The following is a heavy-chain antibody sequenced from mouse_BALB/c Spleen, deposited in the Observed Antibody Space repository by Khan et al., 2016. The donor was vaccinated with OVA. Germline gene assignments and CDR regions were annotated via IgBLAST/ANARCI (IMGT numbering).Heavy chain of an antibody. CDR2: IWGDGNT. Sequence: VQLQESGPGLVAPSQSLSITCTVSGFSLTSYGVSWVRQPPGKGLEWLGVIWGDGNTNFHSALRSRLSISKDNSKSKVFLKLNSLQTDDTATYYYAKDREYYAVDYWGQGTSVTVSS. J-gene: IGHJ4*01. V-gene: IGHV2-3*01. CDR3: AKDREYYAVDY. CDR1: GFSLTSYG.